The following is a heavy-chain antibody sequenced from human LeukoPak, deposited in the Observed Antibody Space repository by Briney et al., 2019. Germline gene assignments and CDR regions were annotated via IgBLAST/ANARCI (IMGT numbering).Heavy chain of an antibody. J-gene: IGHJ4*02. CDR3: ARERRGEAFDY. D-gene: IGHD3-16*01. CDR2: IYSGGST. CDR1: EFSVGSNY. Sequence: GGSLRLSCAASEFSVGSNYMTWVRQAPGKGLEWVSLIYSGGSTYYADSVKGRFTISRDNSKNTLYLQMNSLRAEDTAVYYCARERRGEAFDYWGQGTLVTVSS. V-gene: IGHV3-66*01.